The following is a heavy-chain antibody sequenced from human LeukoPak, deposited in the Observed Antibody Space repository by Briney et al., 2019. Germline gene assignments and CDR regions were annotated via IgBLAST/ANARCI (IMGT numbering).Heavy chain of an antibody. V-gene: IGHV3-7*01. Sequence: GGSLRLSCAASGLTFSSYWMSWVRQAPGKGLEWVANIKQDGSEKYYVDSVKGRFTISRDNAKNSLYLQMNSLRAEDTAVYYCARDCVENHPYYYYYYMDVWGKGTTVTVSS. CDR1: GLTFSSYW. CDR3: ARDCVENHPYYYYYYMDV. CDR2: IKQDGSEK. J-gene: IGHJ6*03. D-gene: IGHD1-14*01.